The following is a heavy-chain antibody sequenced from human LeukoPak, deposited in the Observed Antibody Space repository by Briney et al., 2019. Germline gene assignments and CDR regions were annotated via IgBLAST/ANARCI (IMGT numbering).Heavy chain of an antibody. J-gene: IGHJ4*02. CDR2: VYSDGTT. Sequence: GGSLRLSCAASGFTVSSDYMSWVRQAPGKGLEWVSIVYSDGTTYYADSVKGRFSVSRDISKNTMSVQMNGLRPEDTAVYYCARVSYAGGFDYWGQGTLVTVSS. D-gene: IGHD1-26*01. CDR3: ARVSYAGGFDY. CDR1: GFTVSSDY. V-gene: IGHV3-66*02.